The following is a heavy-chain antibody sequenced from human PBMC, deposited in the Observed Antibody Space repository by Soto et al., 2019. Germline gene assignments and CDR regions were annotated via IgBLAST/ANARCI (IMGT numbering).Heavy chain of an antibody. V-gene: IGHV4-30-4*01. J-gene: IGHJ4*02. CDR1: GGSISSGDYY. D-gene: IGHD6-13*01. CDR2: IYYSGST. Sequence: PSETLSLTCSVSGGSISSGDYYWNWIRQPPGKGLEWIGHIYYSGSTYYNSSLKSRVTISLDTSKNQFSLKLSSVTAADTAVYYCASSHAGAHITAAVHWGQGTLVTVSS. CDR3: ASSHAGAHITAAVH.